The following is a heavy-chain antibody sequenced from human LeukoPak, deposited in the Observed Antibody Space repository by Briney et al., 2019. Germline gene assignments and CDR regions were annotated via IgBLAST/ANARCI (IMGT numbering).Heavy chain of an antibody. CDR3: AREYGGGYSLDY. J-gene: IGHJ4*02. CDR2: INPNNGGT. D-gene: IGHD1-26*01. CDR1: GYTFTGYY. V-gene: IGHV1-2*02. Sequence: ASVNVSCKASGYTFTGYYMHWVRQAPGQGLEWMGWINPNNGGTNYAQKFQGRVTMTRDTSISTAYMELSRLRSDDTAVYYCAREYGGGYSLDYWGQGTLVTVSS.